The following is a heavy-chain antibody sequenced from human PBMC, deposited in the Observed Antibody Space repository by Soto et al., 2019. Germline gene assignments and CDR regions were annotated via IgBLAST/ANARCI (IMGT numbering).Heavy chain of an antibody. CDR2: IYNSETT. CDR1: GGSISSGDYY. V-gene: IGHV4-30-4*01. J-gene: IGHJ4*02. Sequence: NPSETLSLTCTVSGGSISSGDYYWNWIRQPPGKGLEWIGYIYNSETTYYNPSLKSRLTISLDTSKNHFSLKLSSVTAADTAVYYCARASGYSSLFDFWGQGTLVTVSS. D-gene: IGHD5-18*01. CDR3: ARASGYSSLFDF.